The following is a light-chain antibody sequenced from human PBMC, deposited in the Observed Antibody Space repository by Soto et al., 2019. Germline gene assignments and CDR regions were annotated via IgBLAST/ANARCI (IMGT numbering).Light chain of an antibody. CDR2: KAS. CDR1: QSISSW. CDR3: QQYNSYSRT. J-gene: IGKJ1*01. Sequence: DIQMTQSPSTLSASVGDRVTITCRASQSISSWLAWYQQKPGKAPKLLIYKASTLQSGVPSRFSGSGSGTEFTRTISSLQSDDFATYYCQQYNSYSRTFGQGTKVEIK. V-gene: IGKV1-5*03.